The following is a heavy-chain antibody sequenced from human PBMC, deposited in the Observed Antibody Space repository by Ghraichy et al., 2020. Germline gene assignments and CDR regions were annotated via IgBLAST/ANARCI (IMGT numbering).Heavy chain of an antibody. V-gene: IGHV4-31*03. CDR2: IYYSGST. CDR1: GGSISSGGYY. CDR3: AREGHGGNFYFDY. D-gene: IGHD4-23*01. Sequence: SETLSLTCTVSGGSISSGGYYWSWIRQHPGKGLEWIGYIYYSGSTYYNPSLKSRVTISVDTSKNQFSLKLSSVTAADTAVYYCAREGHGGNFYFDYWGQGTLVTVSS. J-gene: IGHJ4*02.